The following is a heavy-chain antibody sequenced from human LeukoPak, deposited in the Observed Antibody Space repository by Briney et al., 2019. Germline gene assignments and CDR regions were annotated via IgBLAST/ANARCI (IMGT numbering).Heavy chain of an antibody. D-gene: IGHD3-22*01. CDR2: IDSGRNN. V-gene: IGHV4-39*01. Sequence: PSETLSLTCTVSYESISSSSHYWGWIRRPPGQGLEWIGSIDSGRNNHSNPSLSSRDIISVDTSKNQFSLKLSSVTAADTAVYYCARTKYYFDSSDYFFFDPWGQGILVTVSS. J-gene: IGHJ5*02. CDR3: ARTKYYFDSSDYFFFDP. CDR1: YESISSSSHY.